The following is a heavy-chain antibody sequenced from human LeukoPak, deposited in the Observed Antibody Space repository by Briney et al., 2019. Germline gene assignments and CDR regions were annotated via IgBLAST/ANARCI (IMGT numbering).Heavy chain of an antibody. V-gene: IGHV1-2*02. CDR2: INPNSGGT. CDR3: ARSSTGWCLTPLSHLDY. Sequence: ASVKVSCKASGYTFTGYYMHWVRQAPGQGLEWMGWINPNSGGTNYAQKFQGRVTMTRDTSTSTAYMELSRLRSDDTAIYYCARSSTGWCLTPLSHLDYWGQGTLVTVSS. D-gene: IGHD6-19*01. CDR1: GYTFTGYY. J-gene: IGHJ4*02.